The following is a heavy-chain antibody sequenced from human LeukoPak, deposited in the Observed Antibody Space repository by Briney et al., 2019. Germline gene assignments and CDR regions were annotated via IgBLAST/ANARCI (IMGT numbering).Heavy chain of an antibody. J-gene: IGHJ4*02. CDR3: AKDRRIAVASGYFDY. D-gene: IGHD6-19*01. CDR1: GFTFSSYG. V-gene: IGHV3-30*18. CDR2: ISYDGSNK. Sequence: GGSLRLSCAASGFTFSSYGMHWVRQAPGKGLEWVAVISYDGSNKYYADSVKGRFTISRDNSKNTLYLQMNSLRAEDTAVYYCAKDRRIAVASGYFDYWGQGTLVTVSS.